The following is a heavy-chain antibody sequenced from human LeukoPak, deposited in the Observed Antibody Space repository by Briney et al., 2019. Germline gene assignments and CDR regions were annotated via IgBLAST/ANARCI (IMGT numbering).Heavy chain of an antibody. D-gene: IGHD3-10*01. V-gene: IGHV5-51*01. CDR3: AREEGSGSYYKRYNWFDP. J-gene: IGHJ5*02. CDR2: IYPGDSDT. CDR1: GYSFTSYW. Sequence: GESLKISCKGSGYSFTSYWIGWVRQMPGKGLEWMGIIYPGDSDTRYSPSFQGQVTISADKSISTAYLQWSGLKASDTAMYYCAREEGSGSYYKRYNWFDPWGQGTLVTVSS.